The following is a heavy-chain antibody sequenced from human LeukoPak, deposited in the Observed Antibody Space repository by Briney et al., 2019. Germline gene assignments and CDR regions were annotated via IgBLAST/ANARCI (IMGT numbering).Heavy chain of an antibody. CDR1: GYTFTSYY. Sequence: GASVKVSCKASGYTFTSYYMHWVRQAPGQGLEWMGGIIPIFGTANYAQKFQGRVTITTDESTSTAYMELSSLRSEDTAVYYCAREVYNYFDYWGQGTLVTVSS. CDR3: AREVYNYFDY. J-gene: IGHJ4*02. CDR2: IIPIFGTA. V-gene: IGHV1-69*05. D-gene: IGHD1-14*01.